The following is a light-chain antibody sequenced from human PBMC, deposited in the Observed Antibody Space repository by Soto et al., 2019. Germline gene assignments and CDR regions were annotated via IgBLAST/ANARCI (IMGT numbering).Light chain of an antibody. CDR1: QSVSSNS. Sequence: EIVLTQSPGTLSFSPWERSTRSCMASQSVSSNSLAWYQQKRGQAPRLLIHGASSRATGIPDRFSGSGSGTDFTLTISRLEPEDFAVYYCQQYGGSPRTFGQGTKVDIK. CDR2: GAS. J-gene: IGKJ1*01. V-gene: IGKV3-20*01. CDR3: QQYGGSPRT.